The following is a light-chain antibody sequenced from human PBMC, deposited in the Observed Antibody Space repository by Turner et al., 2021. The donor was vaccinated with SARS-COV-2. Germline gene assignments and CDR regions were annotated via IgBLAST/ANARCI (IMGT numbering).Light chain of an antibody. CDR1: QGITGY. CDR2: ASS. CDR3: QQLNSYPLT. J-gene: IGKJ4*01. Sequence: DIPLTQSPSFLSASVGDRVTITCRASQGITGYLAWYQQKPGRAPNLLIYASSTLQGGVPSRFSGSGSGTEFTLTISSLQSEDFATYYCQQLNSYPLTFGGGTKVEIK. V-gene: IGKV1-9*01.